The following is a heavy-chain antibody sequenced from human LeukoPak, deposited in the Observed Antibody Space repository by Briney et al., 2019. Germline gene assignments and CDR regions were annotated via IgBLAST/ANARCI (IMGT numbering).Heavy chain of an antibody. J-gene: IGHJ6*03. CDR1: GFTFGSYA. V-gene: IGHV3-23*01. CDR3: IGAAADTYYYYYMDV. D-gene: IGHD6-13*01. Sequence: GGSLRLSCAASGFTFGSYAMSWVRQAPGKGLEWVSAISGSGGSTYYADSVKGRFTISRDNSKNTLYLQMNSLKSEDTAVYYCIGAAADTYYYYYMDVWGKGTTVTISS. CDR2: ISGSGGST.